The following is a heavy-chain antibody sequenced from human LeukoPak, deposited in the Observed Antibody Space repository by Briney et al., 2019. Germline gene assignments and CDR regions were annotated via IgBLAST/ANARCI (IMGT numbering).Heavy chain of an antibody. CDR3: AGSKYPEPQDLNF. J-gene: IGHJ4*02. Sequence: GGSLRLSCAASGFTFDIYEMNWVRQAPGKGLEWISYISSDRNVIYYADSVKGRFTISRGNAKYSLYLQMNSLRAEDTAVYYCAGSKYPEPQDLNFWGQGTLVAVSS. CDR1: GFTFDIYE. D-gene: IGHD4-11*01. V-gene: IGHV3-48*03. CDR2: ISSDRNVI.